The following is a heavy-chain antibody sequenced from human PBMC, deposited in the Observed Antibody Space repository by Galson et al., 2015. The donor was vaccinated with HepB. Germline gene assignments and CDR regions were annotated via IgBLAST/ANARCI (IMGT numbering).Heavy chain of an antibody. CDR2: INWNGGST. J-gene: IGHJ4*02. D-gene: IGHD4-11*01. CDR3: AKDLWETVTVFDY. CDR1: RFTFDNYG. V-gene: IGHV3-20*04. Sequence: SLRLSCADSRFTFDNYGMSWVRQAPGKGLEWVSGINWNGGSTGYADSVKGRFTISRDNAKNSLLLQMNSLRADDTAVYYCAKDLWETVTVFDYWGQGTLVTVSS.